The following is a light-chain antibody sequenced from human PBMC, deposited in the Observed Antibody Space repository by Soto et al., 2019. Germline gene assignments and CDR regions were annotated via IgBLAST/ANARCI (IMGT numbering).Light chain of an antibody. J-gene: IGKJ5*01. CDR2: AAS. Sequence: EIVLTQFPVTLALSPGERATVSCRASQSVNSNYLAWYQQKPGQAPRLLISAASSRATGTPDRFSGSGSETEFTLTISRLEPEDFAVYYCQQYDDAPITFGQGTRLEIK. CDR3: QQYDDAPIT. V-gene: IGKV3-20*01. CDR1: QSVNSNY.